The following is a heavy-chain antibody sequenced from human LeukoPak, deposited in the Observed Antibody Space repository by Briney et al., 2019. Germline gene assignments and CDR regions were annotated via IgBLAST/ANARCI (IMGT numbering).Heavy chain of an antibody. J-gene: IGHJ1*01. V-gene: IGHV4-38-2*02. Sequence: KPSETLSLTCTVSGYSISSGYYWGWIRQPPGKGLEWIGSIYHSGSTYYNPSLKSRVTISVDTSKNQFSLRLDSVTAADTAVYYWARGRIGEPPYYSQHGARGTRVTVSS. CDR2: IYHSGST. D-gene: IGHD1-26*01. CDR1: GYSISSGYY. CDR3: ARGRIGEPPYYSQH.